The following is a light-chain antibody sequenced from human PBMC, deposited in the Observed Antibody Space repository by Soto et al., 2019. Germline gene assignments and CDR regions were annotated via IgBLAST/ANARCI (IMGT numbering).Light chain of an antibody. Sequence: QSVLTQPASVSGSPGQSITISCTGSTSDIGGYNYVSWYQQNPGKAPKLLIYEVSYRPSGIPNRFSASKSGNTASLTISGLQAEDETDYYCSSYTNSDTWVFGGGTKVTVL. J-gene: IGLJ3*02. CDR2: EVS. V-gene: IGLV2-14*01. CDR1: TSDIGGYNY. CDR3: SSYTNSDTWV.